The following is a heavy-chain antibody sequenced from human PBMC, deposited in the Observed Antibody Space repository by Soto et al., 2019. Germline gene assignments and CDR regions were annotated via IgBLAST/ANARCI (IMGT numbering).Heavy chain of an antibody. J-gene: IGHJ4*02. Sequence: EVQLVESGGGLVQPGGSLRLSCAASGFSLSGYWMQWVRQAPGKGLVWVSRINSDGSTTSYADSVKGRFTISRDNDKQTLYLQMKSLRAEDTAVYFCERDSRVGALYYFDYWGQGTLVTVSS. CDR3: ERDSRVGALYYFDY. D-gene: IGHD1-26*01. CDR1: GFSLSGYW. CDR2: INSDGSTT. V-gene: IGHV3-74*01.